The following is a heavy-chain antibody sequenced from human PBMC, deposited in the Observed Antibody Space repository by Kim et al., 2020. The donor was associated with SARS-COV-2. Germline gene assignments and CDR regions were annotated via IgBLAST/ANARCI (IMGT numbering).Heavy chain of an antibody. D-gene: IGHD3-22*01. Sequence: SETLSLTCAVYGGSFSGYYWSWIRQPPGKGLEWIGEINHSGSTNYNPSLKSRVTISVDTSKNQFSLKLSSVTAADTAVYYCARATYYYDSSGYYSRAFD. J-gene: IGHJ3*02. CDR3: ARATYYYDSSGYYSRAFD. CDR2: INHSGST. V-gene: IGHV4-34*01. CDR1: GGSFSGYY.